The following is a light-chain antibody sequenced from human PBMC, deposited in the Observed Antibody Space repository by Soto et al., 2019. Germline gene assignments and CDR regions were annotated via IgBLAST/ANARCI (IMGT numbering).Light chain of an antibody. V-gene: IGKV3-20*01. CDR1: QSVSSSS. CDR2: GAS. J-gene: IGKJ1*01. CDR3: QQYGGSPRT. Sequence: EIVLTQSPATLSVSPGERATLSCRASQSVSSSSLAWYQQKRGQAPRLLIHGASSRATGIPARFSGSGSGTEFTLTISSLQPEDFAVYYCQQYGGSPRTFGQGTKVDIK.